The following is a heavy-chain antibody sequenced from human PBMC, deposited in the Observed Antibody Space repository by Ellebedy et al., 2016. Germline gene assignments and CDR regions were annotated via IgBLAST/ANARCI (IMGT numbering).Heavy chain of an antibody. CDR3: ARGLPHITIFGVVKTYYYYGMDV. V-gene: IGHV1-2*04. CDR2: INPNSGGT. J-gene: IGHJ6*02. Sequence: ASVKVSXXASGYTFTGYYMHWVRQAPGQGLEWMGWINPNSGGTNYAQKFQGWVTMTRDTSISTAYMELSRLRSDDTAVYYCARGLPHITIFGVVKTYYYYGMDVWGQGTTVTVSS. D-gene: IGHD3-3*01. CDR1: GYTFTGYY.